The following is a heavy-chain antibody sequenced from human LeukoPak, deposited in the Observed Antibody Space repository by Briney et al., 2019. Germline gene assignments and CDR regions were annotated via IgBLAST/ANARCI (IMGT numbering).Heavy chain of an antibody. D-gene: IGHD5-24*01. CDR2: IIPILGIA. CDR1: GGTFSSYA. V-gene: IGHV1-69*04. J-gene: IGHJ3*02. CDR3: ARVRDGHAFDI. Sequence: AASVKVSCKASGGTFSSYAISWVRQAPGQGLEWMGRIIPILGIANYAQKFQGRVTITADKSTSTAYMELSSLRSEDTAVYYCARVRDGHAFDIWGQGTMVTVSS.